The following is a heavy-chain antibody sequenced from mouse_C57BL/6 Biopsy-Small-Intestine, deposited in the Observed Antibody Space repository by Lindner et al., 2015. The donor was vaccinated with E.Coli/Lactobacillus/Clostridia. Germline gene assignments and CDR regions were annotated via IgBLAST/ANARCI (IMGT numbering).Heavy chain of an antibody. CDR1: GFTFNTYA. D-gene: IGHD2-3*01. V-gene: IGHV10-3*01. Sequence: VQLQESGGGLVQPKGSLKLSCAASGFTFNTYAMHWVRQAPGKGLEWVARISSKSSNYATYYADSVKDRFTISRDDSQSMLYLQMNNLKTEDTAMYYCVGGYYEAMDYWGQGTSVTVSS. CDR2: ISSKSSNYAT. J-gene: IGHJ4*01. CDR3: VGGYYEAMDY.